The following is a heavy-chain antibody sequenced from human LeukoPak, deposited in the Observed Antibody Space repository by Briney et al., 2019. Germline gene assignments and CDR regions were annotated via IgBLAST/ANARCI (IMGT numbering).Heavy chain of an antibody. V-gene: IGHV4-39*01. CDR3: ARLCQVTTCAKFDY. D-gene: IGHD4-17*01. CDR2: IYYSGST. J-gene: IGHJ4*02. CDR1: GDFLSSGSYY. Sequence: SETLSLTCTVSGDFLSSGSYYWGWIRQSPGKGLAWIGSIYYSGSTFYNASFESRLTMSVDTSKNQFSLKLSSVTAADTAVYYGARLCQVTTCAKFDYWGQGILVTVSS.